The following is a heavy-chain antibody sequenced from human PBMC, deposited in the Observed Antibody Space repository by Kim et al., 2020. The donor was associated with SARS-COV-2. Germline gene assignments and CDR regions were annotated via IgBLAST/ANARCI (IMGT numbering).Heavy chain of an antibody. CDR2: IYYSGST. V-gene: IGHV4-59*01. J-gene: IGHJ3*02. CDR1: GGSISSYY. CDR3: ARDLAVAGTPGAFDI. Sequence: SETLSLTCTVSGGSISSYYWSWIRQPPGKGLEWIGYIYYSGSTNYNPSLKSRVTISVDTSKNQFSLKLSSVTAADTAVYYCARDLAVAGTPGAFDIWGQGTMVTVSS. D-gene: IGHD6-19*01.